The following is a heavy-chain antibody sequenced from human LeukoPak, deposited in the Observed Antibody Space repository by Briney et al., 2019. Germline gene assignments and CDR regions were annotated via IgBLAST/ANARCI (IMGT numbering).Heavy chain of an antibody. V-gene: IGHV4-59*12. CDR1: GGSMTSYY. CDR2: IYYSGIT. Sequence: PSETLSLTCTVSGGSMTSYYWTWIRQPPGKGLEWIGYIYYSGITNYNPSLKSRVTISVDTSKNQFSLKLSSVTAADTAVYYCARGTTVADWGQGTLVTVSS. CDR3: ARGTTVAD. D-gene: IGHD4-23*01. J-gene: IGHJ4*02.